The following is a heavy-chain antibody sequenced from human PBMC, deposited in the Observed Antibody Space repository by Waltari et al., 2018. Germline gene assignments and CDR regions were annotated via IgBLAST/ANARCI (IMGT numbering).Heavy chain of an antibody. V-gene: IGHV4-39*01. CDR3: ARLTVVGATRWFEP. CDR1: GDSIHRRKYY. J-gene: IGHJ5*02. D-gene: IGHD1-26*01. Sequence: QLQLQASGPGLVKSSETLSLTCRVSGDSIHRRKYYWAWIRQHPGKGLESIGSIFYSGSTYHNPSLNSRVTMSVDTSRNEFYLKLKSVTAADTATYYCARLTVVGATRWFEPWGQGTQVSVSS. CDR2: IFYSGST.